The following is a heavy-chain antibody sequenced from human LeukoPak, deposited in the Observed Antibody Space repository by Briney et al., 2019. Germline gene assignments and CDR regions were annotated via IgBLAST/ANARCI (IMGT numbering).Heavy chain of an antibody. CDR1: GLIVNSNY. V-gene: IGHV3-53*01. J-gene: IGHJ4*02. D-gene: IGHD5-12*01. CDR2: IYSDGST. Sequence: GGSLRLSCAASGLIVNSNYMSWVRQAPGKGLEWVSVIYSDGSTYYEDSVKGRFTISRDNSRNTLYLQMNSLRAEDTAVYYCAKVRATIFDYWGQGTLVTVSS. CDR3: AKVRATIFDY.